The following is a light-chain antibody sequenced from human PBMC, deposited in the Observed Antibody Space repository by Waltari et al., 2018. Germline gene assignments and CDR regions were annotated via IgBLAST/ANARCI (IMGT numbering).Light chain of an antibody. J-gene: IGLJ1*01. CDR3: TSYAGNSNTYV. CDR1: SSDVGGYNY. Sequence: QSALTQPPSASGSPGQSVTISCTGTSSDVGGYNYVSCYQQHPGKAPKLMIYEVNKRPAGVPDRFSGSNSANAASLTVSGLQPEDDADYYCTSYAGNSNTYVFGTGTKVTVL. CDR2: EVN. V-gene: IGLV2-8*01.